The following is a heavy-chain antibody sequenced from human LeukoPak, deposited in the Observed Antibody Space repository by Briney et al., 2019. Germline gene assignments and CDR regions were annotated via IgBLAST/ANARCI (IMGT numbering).Heavy chain of an antibody. Sequence: PSETLSLTCTVSGGSISSGSYYWSWIRQPAGKGLEWIGRIYTSGSTNYNPSLKSRVTISVDTSKNQFSLKLSSVTAADTAVYYCARTFYYGSGSYYYNYWGQGTLVTVSS. CDR2: IYTSGST. D-gene: IGHD3-10*01. V-gene: IGHV4-61*02. CDR3: ARTFYYGSGSYYYNY. J-gene: IGHJ4*02. CDR1: GGSISSGSYY.